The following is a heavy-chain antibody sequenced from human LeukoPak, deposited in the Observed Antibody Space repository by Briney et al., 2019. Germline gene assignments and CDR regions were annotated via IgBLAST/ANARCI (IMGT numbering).Heavy chain of an antibody. CDR2: IYPGDSDI. Sequence: KAGESLKISCKGSGYSFTSYWIGWVRQMPGKGLEWMGIIYPGDSDIRYSPSFQGQVTISADKSIGTAYLQWSSLKASDTAMYYCARHSSSDSSGYYYYYWGQGTLVTVSS. D-gene: IGHD3-22*01. J-gene: IGHJ4*02. CDR1: GYSFTSYW. V-gene: IGHV5-51*01. CDR3: ARHSSSDSSGYYYYY.